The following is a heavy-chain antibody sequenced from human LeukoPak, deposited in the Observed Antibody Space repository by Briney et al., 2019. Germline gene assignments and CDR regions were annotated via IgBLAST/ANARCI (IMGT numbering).Heavy chain of an antibody. CDR2: IYYSGST. D-gene: IGHD3-16*01. Sequence: SETLSLTCTVSGNSISSGDNYWSWIRQPAGKGLEWIGYIYYSGSTNYKPSLKSRVTISVDTSKNQFSLKLSSVTAADTAVYYCARETSQKGAHYMDVWGKGTTVTISS. CDR3: ARETSQKGAHYMDV. J-gene: IGHJ6*03. CDR1: GNSISSGDNY. V-gene: IGHV4-61*10.